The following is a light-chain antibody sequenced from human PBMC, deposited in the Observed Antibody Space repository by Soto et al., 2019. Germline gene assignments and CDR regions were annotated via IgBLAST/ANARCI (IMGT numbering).Light chain of an antibody. CDR1: HSFSSSY. J-gene: IGKJ5*01. CDR3: QQYGSSPST. Sequence: EIVLTQSPGTLSLSPGERATLSCRASHSFSSSYLAWYQQKPGQAPRLLIYGASSRATGIPDRFSGSGSGTDFTLTISRLEPEDFAVYYCQQYGSSPSTFGQGTRLEIK. CDR2: GAS. V-gene: IGKV3-20*01.